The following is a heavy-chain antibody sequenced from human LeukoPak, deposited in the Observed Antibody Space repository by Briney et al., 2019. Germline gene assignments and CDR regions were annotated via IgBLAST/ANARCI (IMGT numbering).Heavy chain of an antibody. CDR3: ARSPLGPYGSSWYGGYFDY. CDR1: GYSFTSYW. D-gene: IGHD6-13*01. J-gene: IGHJ4*02. Sequence: GESLKISCKGSGYSFTSYWIGWVRQMPGKGLEWMGIIYPGDSDTRYSPSFQGQVTISADKSISTAYLQWSSLKASDTAMYYCARSPLGPYGSSWYGGYFDYWGQGTLVTVSS. CDR2: IYPGDSDT. V-gene: IGHV5-51*01.